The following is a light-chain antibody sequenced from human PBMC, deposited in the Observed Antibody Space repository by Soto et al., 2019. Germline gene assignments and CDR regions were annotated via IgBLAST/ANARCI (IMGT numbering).Light chain of an antibody. CDR1: SDDIGNFNL. CDR3: CSYAGSRWV. CDR2: EVN. V-gene: IGLV2-23*02. J-gene: IGLJ3*02. Sequence: QSVLTQSASVSGSPGQSITFSCTGSSDDIGNFNLVSWYQQYPGKAPKLILYEVNKRPLGVSDRFSGSKSGNTASLTISGLPAEDEADYHCCSYAGSRWVFGGGTKLTVL.